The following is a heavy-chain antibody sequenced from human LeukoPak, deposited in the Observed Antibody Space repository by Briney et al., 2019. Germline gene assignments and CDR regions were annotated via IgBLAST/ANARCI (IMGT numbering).Heavy chain of an antibody. CDR1: GFTFSSYA. CDR3: AKDLVGVEKILPMRKFYYDSSGYQP. V-gene: IGHV3-23*01. CDR2: ISGSGGST. D-gene: IGHD3-22*01. Sequence: GGSLRLSXAASGFTFSSYAMSWVRQTPGKGLEWVSAISGSGGSTYYAGSVKGRFTISRDNSKNTLYLQMNSLRAEDTAVYYCAKDLVGVEKILPMRKFYYDSSGYQPWGQGTLVTVSS. J-gene: IGHJ5*02.